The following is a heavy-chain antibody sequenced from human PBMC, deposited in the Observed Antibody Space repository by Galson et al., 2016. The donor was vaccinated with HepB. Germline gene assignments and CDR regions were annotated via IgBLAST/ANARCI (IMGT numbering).Heavy chain of an antibody. CDR1: AYRFSLYW. V-gene: IGHV5-51*01. D-gene: IGHD2-15*01. CDR2: IYPADSET. J-gene: IGHJ4*02. CDR3: ARQLVGRGYFDS. Sequence: QSGAEVKKPGESLKISCEGSAYRFSLYWIGWVRQVPGKGLEWMGVIYPADSETIYSPSFQGQVTISADKSTNPAFLQWSSLKASDTSIYYCARQLVGRGYFDSWGQGTLVTVSS.